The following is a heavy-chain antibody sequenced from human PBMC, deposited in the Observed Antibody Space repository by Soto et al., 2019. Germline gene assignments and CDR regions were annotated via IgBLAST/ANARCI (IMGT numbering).Heavy chain of an antibody. D-gene: IGHD3-3*01. CDR3: AKGSSGLRFLEWLSPHDY. Sequence: GSLRLSCAASGFTFSSYPMSWVRQAPGKGLEWVSAISGSGGSTYYADSVKGRFTISRDNSKNTLYLQMNSLRAEDTAVYYCAKGSSGLRFLEWLSPHDYWGQGTLVTVSS. CDR1: GFTFSSYP. V-gene: IGHV3-23*01. J-gene: IGHJ4*02. CDR2: ISGSGGST.